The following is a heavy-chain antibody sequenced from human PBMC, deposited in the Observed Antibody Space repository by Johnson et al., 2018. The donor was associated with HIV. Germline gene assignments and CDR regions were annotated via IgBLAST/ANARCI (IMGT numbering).Heavy chain of an antibody. Sequence: QLVESGGGLVQPGGSLRLSCAASGFTFSYYYMSWIRQAPGKGLEWVSYISSSGSTIYYADSVKGRFTISRDNAKNSLYLQMNSLRAEDTAVYYCAGANAAGTLGDAFDIWGQGTMVTVSS. CDR3: AGANAAGTLGDAFDI. CDR2: ISSSGSTI. D-gene: IGHD6-13*01. CDR1: GFTFSYYY. V-gene: IGHV3-11*04. J-gene: IGHJ3*02.